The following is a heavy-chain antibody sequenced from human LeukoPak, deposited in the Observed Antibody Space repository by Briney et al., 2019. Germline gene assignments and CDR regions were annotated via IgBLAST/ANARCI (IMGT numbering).Heavy chain of an antibody. V-gene: IGHV1-18*04. D-gene: IGHD4-23*01. J-gene: IGHJ1*01. Sequence: ASVKVSCKASGYTFTSYYMHWVRQAPGQGLEWMGWISAYNGYTDYAQNLQFRVTMTTDTSTSTAYMELRSLRSDDTAVYYCARDKAVTTEVTQYFQHWGQGTLVTVSS. CDR2: ISAYNGYT. CDR3: ARDKAVTTEVTQYFQH. CDR1: GYTFTSYY.